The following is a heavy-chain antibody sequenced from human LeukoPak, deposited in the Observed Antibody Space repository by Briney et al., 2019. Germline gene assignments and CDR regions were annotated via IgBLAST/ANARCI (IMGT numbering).Heavy chain of an antibody. V-gene: IGHV1-69*04. CDR2: VIPILDIT. Sequence: SVKVSCKASGGTFSSYGISWVRQAPGQGLEWMGRVIPILDITNYAQKFQGRVTITADKSTSTAYMELSSLRSEDTAVYYCARVGDPMIGKDARIDIWGQGTMVTVSS. CDR3: ARVGDPMIGKDARIDI. CDR1: GGTFSSYG. D-gene: IGHD3-22*01. J-gene: IGHJ3*02.